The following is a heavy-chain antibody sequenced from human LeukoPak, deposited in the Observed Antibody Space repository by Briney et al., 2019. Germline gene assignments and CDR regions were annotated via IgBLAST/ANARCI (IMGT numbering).Heavy chain of an antibody. D-gene: IGHD1/OR15-1a*01. V-gene: IGHV6-1*01. J-gene: IGHJ4*02. CDR2: TYYRSKWYI. Sequence: SQTLSLTCAVPGDSVSSNSVAWNWTRQTPSRGLEWLGRTYYRSKWYIEYAESVRSRITINTDTSKNQFSLQLNSVSPEDTAVYYCAREREHSFDYWGQGTLVTVSS. CDR1: GDSVSSNSVA. CDR3: AREREHSFDY.